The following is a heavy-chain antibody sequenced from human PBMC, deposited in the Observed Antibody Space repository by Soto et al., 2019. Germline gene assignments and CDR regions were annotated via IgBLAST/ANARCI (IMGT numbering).Heavy chain of an antibody. V-gene: IGHV4-34*01. CDR3: ARGGNCSGGSCYGSDY. J-gene: IGHJ4*02. D-gene: IGHD2-15*01. CDR1: GGSFSGYY. Sequence: TSETLSLTCAVYGGSFSGYYWSWIRQPPGKGLEWIGEINHSGSTNYNPSLKSRVTISVDTSKNQFSLKLSSVTAADTAVYYCARGGNCSGGSCYGSDYWGQGTLVTVS. CDR2: INHSGST.